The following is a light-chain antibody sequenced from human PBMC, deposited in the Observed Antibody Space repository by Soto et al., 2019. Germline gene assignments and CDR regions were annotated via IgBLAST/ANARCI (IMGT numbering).Light chain of an antibody. CDR3: QQRSNWPRT. CDR1: QSISSTY. J-gene: IGKJ1*01. V-gene: IGKV3D-20*02. CDR2: GAI. Sequence: EIVLTQSPGTLSLSPGERATLSCRASQSISSTYLAWYQQKPGQAPRLLIYGAITRATGVPDRFSGGGSGTDFTLTISSLEPEDFAVYYCQQRSNWPRTFGQGTKVDIK.